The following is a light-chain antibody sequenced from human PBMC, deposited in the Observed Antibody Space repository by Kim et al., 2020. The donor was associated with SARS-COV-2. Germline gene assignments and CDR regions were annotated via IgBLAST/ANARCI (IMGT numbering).Light chain of an antibody. Sequence: EIVLTQSPGTLSLSPGESATLSCRASQSVTNNYVVWYQQKAGQAPRLVIQHVFTRAAGIPDRFSGSGSGTDFTLSISRLEPEDSAVYYCQQYGDSWTFGQGTKVDIK. CDR1: QSVTNNY. V-gene: IGKV3-20*01. J-gene: IGKJ1*01. CDR3: QQYGDSWT. CDR2: HVF.